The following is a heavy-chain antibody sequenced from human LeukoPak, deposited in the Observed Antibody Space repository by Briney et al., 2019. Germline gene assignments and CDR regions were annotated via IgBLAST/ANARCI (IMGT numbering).Heavy chain of an antibody. V-gene: IGHV3-23*01. J-gene: IGHJ3*02. CDR3: AKDLGDIVVVTAIPGQSAFDI. D-gene: IGHD2-21*02. Sequence: GGSLRLSCAASGFTFRNHGMNWVRQAPGKGLEWVSAISGSGGSTYYADSVKGRFTISRDNSKNTLYLQMNSLRAEDTAVYYCAKDLGDIVVVTAIPGQSAFDIWGQGTMVTVSS. CDR1: GFTFRNHG. CDR2: ISGSGGST.